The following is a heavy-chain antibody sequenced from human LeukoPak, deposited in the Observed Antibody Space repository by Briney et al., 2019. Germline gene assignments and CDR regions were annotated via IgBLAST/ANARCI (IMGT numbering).Heavy chain of an antibody. CDR3: ARVLRYCSGGNCYSGGLGYMDV. Sequence: PGGSLRLSCEASGFTFSTYNMNWVRQAPGKRLEWVSSITSSSSYAFYADSVKGRFTISRDNAKSSLYLQMNSLRAEDTAVYYCARVLRYCSGGNCYSGGLGYMDVWGKGTTVTISS. CDR1: GFTFSTYN. CDR2: ITSSSSYA. J-gene: IGHJ6*03. V-gene: IGHV3-21*04. D-gene: IGHD2-15*01.